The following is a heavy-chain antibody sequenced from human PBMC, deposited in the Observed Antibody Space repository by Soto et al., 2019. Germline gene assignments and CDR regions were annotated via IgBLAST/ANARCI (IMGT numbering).Heavy chain of an antibody. CDR1: GYMFPIYH. D-gene: IGHD2-8*01. CDR2: IDPSDSRT. V-gene: IGHV5-10-1*01. CDR3: ARPGSNGDFDF. Sequence: PGESLKISCEASGYMFPIYHISWARQMPGKGLEWVGKIDPSDSRTMYRPSSRARITISVDKSINTAYLEWGRLKASDTAMYYCARPGSNGDFDFWGQGTQVTVSS. J-gene: IGHJ4*02.